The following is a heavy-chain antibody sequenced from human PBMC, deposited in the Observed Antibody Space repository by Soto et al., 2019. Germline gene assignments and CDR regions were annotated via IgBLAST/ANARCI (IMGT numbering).Heavy chain of an antibody. V-gene: IGHV1-24*01. CDR2: FDPEDGET. D-gene: IGHD3-10*01. CDR3: APTGRSVLWVPFDY. J-gene: IGHJ4*02. CDR1: GYTLTELS. Sequence: ASVKVSGKVSGYTLTELSMHWVRQAPGKGREWMGGFDPEDGETIYAQKFQGRVTMTEDTATDTAYMELSSLRSEDTAVYYCAPTGRSVLWVPFDYWGQGTLVTVSS.